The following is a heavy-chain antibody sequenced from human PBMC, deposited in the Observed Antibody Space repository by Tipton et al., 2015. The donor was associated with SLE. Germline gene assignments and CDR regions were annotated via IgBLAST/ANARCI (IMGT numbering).Heavy chain of an antibody. V-gene: IGHV3-53*05. D-gene: IGHD6-13*01. CDR1: GFTFSDYY. Sequence: GSLRLSCAASGFTFSDYYMSWIRQAPGKGLEWASVIYSGGSTYYADSVKGRFTISRDNSKNTLYLQMNSLRAEDTAVYYCAREGQPPRYYYGMDVWGQGTTVTVSS. CDR3: AREGQPPRYYYGMDV. J-gene: IGHJ6*02. CDR2: IYSGGST.